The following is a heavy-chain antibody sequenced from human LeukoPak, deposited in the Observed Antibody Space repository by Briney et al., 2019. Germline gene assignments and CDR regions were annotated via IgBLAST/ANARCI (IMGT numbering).Heavy chain of an antibody. CDR3: AKSPLWPTY. CDR2: ISYDGSNK. D-gene: IGHD3-10*01. V-gene: IGHV3-30-3*02. CDR1: GFTFSSYA. J-gene: IGHJ4*02. Sequence: PGRSLRLSCAASGFTFSSYATHWVRQAPGKGLEWVAVISYDGSNKYYADSVKGRFTISRDNSKNTLYLQMNSLRAEDTAVYYCAKSPLWPTYWGQGTLVTVSS.